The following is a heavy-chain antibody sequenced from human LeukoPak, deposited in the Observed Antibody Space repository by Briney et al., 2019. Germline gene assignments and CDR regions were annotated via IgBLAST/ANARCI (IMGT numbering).Heavy chain of an antibody. CDR2: INPNSGGT. CDR1: GYTFTGYY. CDR3: ASRGHPIYYYYGMDV. Sequence: ASVKVSCKASGYTFTGYYMHWVRQAPGQGLEWMGWINPNSGGTNYAQKFQGRVTMTRHTSISTAYMELSRLRSDDTAVYYCASRGHPIYYYYGMDVWGQGTTVTVSS. J-gene: IGHJ6*02. D-gene: IGHD5-12*01. V-gene: IGHV1-2*02.